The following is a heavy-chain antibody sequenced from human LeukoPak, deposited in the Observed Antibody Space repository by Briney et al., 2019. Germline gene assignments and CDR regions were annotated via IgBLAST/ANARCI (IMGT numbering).Heavy chain of an antibody. CDR3: TTAKTTPFDY. Sequence: GGSLRLSCVASGFTFSNAWMTWVRQVPEKGLEWVGRIKNKTDGGTTDYAAPVKGRFTISRDDSKNTLYLQMNSLETEDTAVYYCTTAKTTPFDYWGQGTLVTVSS. CDR2: IKNKTDGGTT. CDR1: GFTFSNAW. D-gene: IGHD2-15*01. V-gene: IGHV3-15*01. J-gene: IGHJ4*02.